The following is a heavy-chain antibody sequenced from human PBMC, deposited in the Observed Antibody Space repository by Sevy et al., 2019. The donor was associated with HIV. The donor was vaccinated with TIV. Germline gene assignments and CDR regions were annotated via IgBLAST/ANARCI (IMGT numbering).Heavy chain of an antibody. V-gene: IGHV3-49*04. CDR1: GFTFSSYS. D-gene: IGHD5-18*01. CDR2: MRSKAFAGTE. J-gene: IGHJ4*02. CDR3: IRSRLLGYTAMVPDY. Sequence: GGSLRLSCAASGFTFSSYSMNWVRQAPGKGLEWVGFMRSKAFAGTEEYAASVKGRFTISTDDSKASAHLQMNSLRTEDTGVYYCIRSRLLGYTAMVPDYWGQGTLVTVSS.